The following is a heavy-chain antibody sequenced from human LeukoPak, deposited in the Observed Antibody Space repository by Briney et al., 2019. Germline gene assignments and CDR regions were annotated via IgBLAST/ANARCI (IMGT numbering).Heavy chain of an antibody. J-gene: IGHJ4*02. CDR1: GGTFSSYA. CDR3: ARDSYCDSTSCYSSSYGLFDY. CDR2: IIPIFGTA. D-gene: IGHD2-2*01. V-gene: IGHV1-69*13. Sequence: SVKVSCKASGGTFSSYAISWVRQAPGQGLEWMGGIIPIFGTANYAQKFQGRVTITADESTSTAYMELSSLRSEDTAVYYCARDSYCDSTSCYSSSYGLFDYWGQGTLVTVSS.